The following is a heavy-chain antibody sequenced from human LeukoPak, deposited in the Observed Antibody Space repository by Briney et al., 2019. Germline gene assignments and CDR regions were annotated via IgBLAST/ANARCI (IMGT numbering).Heavy chain of an antibody. CDR3: AKGRFGQLLSWYFDL. V-gene: IGHV3-30*18. Sequence: PGGSLRLSCAASGFAFSNFAMHWVRQAPGKGLEWVAVVSYEGTIKYYSDSAKGRFTISRDNAMNSLYLQMNSLSTGDTAFYYCAKGRFGQLLSWYFDLWGRGTLVTVSS. D-gene: IGHD3-10*01. CDR1: GFAFSNFA. CDR2: VSYEGTIK. J-gene: IGHJ2*01.